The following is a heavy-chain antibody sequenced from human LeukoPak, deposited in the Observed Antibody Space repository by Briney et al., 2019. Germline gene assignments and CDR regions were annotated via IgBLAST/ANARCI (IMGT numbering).Heavy chain of an antibody. J-gene: IGHJ4*02. D-gene: IGHD3-10*01. Sequence: SETLSLTCTVSGGSISSSSYYWGWIRQPPGKGLEWIGSIYYSGSTNYNPSLKSRVTISVDKSKNQFSLKLSSVTAADTAVYYCARDYRAAVRGVIIRSRFDYWGQGTLVTVSS. V-gene: IGHV4-39*07. CDR2: IYYSGST. CDR1: GGSISSSSYY. CDR3: ARDYRAAVRGVIIRSRFDY.